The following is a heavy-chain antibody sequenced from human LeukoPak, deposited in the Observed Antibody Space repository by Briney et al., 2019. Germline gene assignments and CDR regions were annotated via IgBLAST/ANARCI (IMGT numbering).Heavy chain of an antibody. Sequence: PGGSLRLSCSASGFTFSSYAMHWVRQAPGKGLEYVSAISSNGGSTYYAGSVKGRFTISRDNSKNTLYLQMSSLRAEDTAVYYCVKNRGRTYGSGSSLYFDYWGQGTLVTVSS. J-gene: IGHJ4*02. V-gene: IGHV3-64D*06. CDR3: VKNRGRTYGSGSSLYFDY. CDR1: GFTFSSYA. D-gene: IGHD3-10*01. CDR2: ISSNGGST.